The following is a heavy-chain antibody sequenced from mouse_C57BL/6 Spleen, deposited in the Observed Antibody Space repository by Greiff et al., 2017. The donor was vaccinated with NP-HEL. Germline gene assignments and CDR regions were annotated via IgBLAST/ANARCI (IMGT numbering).Heavy chain of an antibody. Sequence: VQLQQSGAELVKPGASVKLSCKASGYTFTSYWMHWVKQRPGQGLEWIGMIHPNSGSTNYNEKFKSKATLTVDKSSSTAYMQLSSLTSADSAVYYCAREDDSSGYGDYWGQGTTLTVSA. D-gene: IGHD3-2*02. J-gene: IGHJ2*01. CDR1: GYTFTSYW. CDR3: AREDDSSGYGDY. CDR2: IHPNSGST. V-gene: IGHV1-64*01.